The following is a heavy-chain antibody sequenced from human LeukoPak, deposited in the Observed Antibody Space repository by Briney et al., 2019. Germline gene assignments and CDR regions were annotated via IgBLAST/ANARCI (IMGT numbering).Heavy chain of an antibody. CDR2: ISYSGST. Sequence: IPSETLSLTCTVSGGSISSYYWSWIRQPPGKGLEWIGYISYSGSTNYNPSLRSRVTISVDTSKNQFSLKLSSVTAADTAVYYCARGGYYGGNSYYFDYWGQGTLVTVSS. V-gene: IGHV4-59*01. CDR3: ARGGYYGGNSYYFDY. J-gene: IGHJ4*02. CDR1: GGSISSYY. D-gene: IGHD4-23*01.